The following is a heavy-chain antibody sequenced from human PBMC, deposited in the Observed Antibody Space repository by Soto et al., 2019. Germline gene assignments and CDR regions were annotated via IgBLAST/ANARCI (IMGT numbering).Heavy chain of an antibody. D-gene: IGHD3-10*01. CDR2: ISYDGNNK. CDR3: AKDSGRGSADYYFDY. CDR1: GFTFSTYG. J-gene: IGHJ4*02. Sequence: GGSLRLSCAASGFTFSTYGMHWVRQAPGKGLERVAVISYDGNNKYHADSVKGRFTISRDNSKNTLYPQMNSLRAEDTAVYYCAKDSGRGSADYYFDYWGQGTLVTVSS. V-gene: IGHV3-30*18.